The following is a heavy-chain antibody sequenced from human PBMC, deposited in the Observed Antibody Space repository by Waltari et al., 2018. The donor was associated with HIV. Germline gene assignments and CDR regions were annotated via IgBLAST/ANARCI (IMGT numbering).Heavy chain of an antibody. Sequence: VQLVQSGAEVKKPGASVKVSCKVSGYTHSELALHWGRQSPGKGLEWMGGFGPEDGETVYAQKFQGRVTMTEDPSTGSAYMDLTGLRFDDTAVYYCTGGGSAFDVWGQGTMVTVSS. J-gene: IGHJ3*01. CDR3: TGGGSAFDV. CDR1: GYTHSELA. D-gene: IGHD3-16*01. V-gene: IGHV1-24*01. CDR2: FGPEDGET.